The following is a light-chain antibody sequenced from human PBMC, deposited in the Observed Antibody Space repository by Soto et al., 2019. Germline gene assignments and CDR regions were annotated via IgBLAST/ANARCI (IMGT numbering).Light chain of an antibody. CDR2: DNI. Sequence: QPVLTQPPSVSGAPGQRITISCAGSASNIGAGYDVHWYQQLPGTAPKLLIYDNINRPSGVPDRVSGSKSGTSASLAITGLQTEDEADYYCQSYDSGLSGRVFGGGTKVTVL. V-gene: IGLV1-40*01. J-gene: IGLJ3*02. CDR1: ASNIGAGYD. CDR3: QSYDSGLSGRV.